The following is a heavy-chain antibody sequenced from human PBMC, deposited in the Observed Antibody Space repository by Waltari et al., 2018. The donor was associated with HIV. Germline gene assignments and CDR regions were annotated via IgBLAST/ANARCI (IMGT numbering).Heavy chain of an antibody. Sequence: QVQLVVSGGGVVQPGGSLRLSCAAPGFPFNHYGTPWVRQAPGKGLEWVAVIWYDGSKTYYEGSVKGRFTISRDTSKNTVYLQMSSLRAEDTALYYCARDQEFMTTVTPLAYWGQGTPVTVSS. CDR2: IWYDGSKT. J-gene: IGHJ4*02. V-gene: IGHV3-33*01. CDR1: GFPFNHYG. D-gene: IGHD4-4*01. CDR3: ARDQEFMTTVTPLAY.